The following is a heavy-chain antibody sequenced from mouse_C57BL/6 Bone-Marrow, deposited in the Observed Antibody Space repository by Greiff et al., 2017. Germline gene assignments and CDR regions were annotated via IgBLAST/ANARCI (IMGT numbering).Heavy chain of an antibody. D-gene: IGHD1-1*01. CDR2: IYPGGGYT. CDR3: ARKDGSSYWYFDV. J-gene: IGHJ1*03. V-gene: IGHV1-63*01. Sequence: VQRVESGAELVRPGTSVKMSCKASGYTFTNYWIGWAKQRPGHGLEWIGDIYPGGGYTNYHEKFKGKATLTADKSSSTAYMQFSSLTSEDSAIYYCARKDGSSYWYFDVWGTGTTVTVSS. CDR1: GYTFTNYW.